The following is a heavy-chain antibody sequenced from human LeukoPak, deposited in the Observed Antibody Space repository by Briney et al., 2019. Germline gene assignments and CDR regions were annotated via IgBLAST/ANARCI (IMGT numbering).Heavy chain of an antibody. CDR1: GFMFSSNW. J-gene: IGHJ4*02. CDR3: ARGRPHGNDY. CDR2: IASDGSST. D-gene: IGHD4-23*01. Sequence: GGSLRLSCAASGFMFSSNWMSWVRLAPGKGLVWVSRIASDGSSTTYADSVKGRFSISRDNAKNTLYLQMNSLRVEDTAAYYCARGRPHGNDYWGQGTLVTVSS. V-gene: IGHV3-74*01.